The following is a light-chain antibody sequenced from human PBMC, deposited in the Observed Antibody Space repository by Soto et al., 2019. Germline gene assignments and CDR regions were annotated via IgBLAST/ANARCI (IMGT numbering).Light chain of an antibody. CDR3: MQALQTPWT. Sequence: DIVMTQSPLSLPVTPGEPASISCRSSQSLLHTNGYNYLDWYLQKPGQSPQLLIYLASSRASGVPDRFSGSGSGTDFTLKISKVEAEDVGVFYCMQALQTPWTFGQGTKVEIK. CDR2: LAS. CDR1: QSLLHTNGYNY. V-gene: IGKV2-28*01. J-gene: IGKJ1*01.